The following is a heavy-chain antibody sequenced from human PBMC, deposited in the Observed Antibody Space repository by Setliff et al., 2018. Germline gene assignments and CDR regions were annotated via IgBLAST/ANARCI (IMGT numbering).Heavy chain of an antibody. J-gene: IGHJ4*02. Sequence: LGGSLRLSCAASGFTFSNAWMSWVRQAPGKGLECVGRIKSKTDGGTTDYAAPLKGRFTISRDDSKNTLYLQMNSLKTDYTAVYYCTTDLGHLFDWMSLFDYWGQGTLVTVSS. CDR2: IKSKTDGGTT. V-gene: IGHV3-15*01. CDR1: GFTFSNAW. D-gene: IGHD3-9*01. CDR3: TTDLGHLFDWMSLFDY.